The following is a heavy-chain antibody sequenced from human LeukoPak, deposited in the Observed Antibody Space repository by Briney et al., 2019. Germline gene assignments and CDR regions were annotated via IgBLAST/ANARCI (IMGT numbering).Heavy chain of an antibody. J-gene: IGHJ3*02. CDR2: IIPIFGTA. Sequence: SVKVSCKASAGTFSSYAISWVRQAPGQGLEWMGGIIPIFGTANYAQKFQGRVTITADESTSTAYMELSSLRSEDTAVYYCARSGYSYGYVAFDIWGQGTMVTVSS. CDR3: ARSGYSYGYVAFDI. V-gene: IGHV1-69*13. CDR1: AGTFSSYA. D-gene: IGHD5-18*01.